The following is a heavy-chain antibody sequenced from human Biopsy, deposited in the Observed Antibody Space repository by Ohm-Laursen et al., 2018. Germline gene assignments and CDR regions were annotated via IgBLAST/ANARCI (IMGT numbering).Heavy chain of an antibody. CDR3: ARGASGEATIG. CDR2: IYSGGDT. D-gene: IGHD5-24*01. V-gene: IGHV3-66*01. J-gene: IGHJ4*02. CDR1: GFTVSNNY. Sequence: SLSLSCTASGFTVSNNYMTWVRHAPGTGLEWVSLIYSGGDTRYAESVKSRFTITRDSSKNTLYLQMNSLTVEDTSVYYCARGASGEATIGRGQGTLVTVSS.